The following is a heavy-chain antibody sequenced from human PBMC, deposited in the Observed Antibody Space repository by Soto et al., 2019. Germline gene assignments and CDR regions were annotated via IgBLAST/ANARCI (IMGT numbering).Heavy chain of an antibody. CDR1: GFSFSTYV. D-gene: IGHD6-25*01. Sequence: EVQLVESGGGLVKLGGSLRLSCAASGFSFSTYVINWVRQAPGRGLEWVSSISSSGTYIYYADSMKGRFTISRDNAENSLYLQMNSLRAEDTAAYSCARGVRNSGFFDYWGQGTLVNVSS. CDR3: ARGVRNSGFFDY. J-gene: IGHJ4*02. CDR2: ISSSGTYI. V-gene: IGHV3-21*01.